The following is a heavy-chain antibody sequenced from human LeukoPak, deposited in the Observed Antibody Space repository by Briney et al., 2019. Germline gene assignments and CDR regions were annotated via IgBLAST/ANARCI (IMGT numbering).Heavy chain of an antibody. J-gene: IGHJ4*02. D-gene: IGHD3-22*01. CDR2: IYHSGNT. CDR1: DYYINNGYY. CDR3: ARSGYYDSSGYFDY. V-gene: IGHV4-38-2*01. Sequence: PSETLSLTCRVSDYYINNGYYWGWIRQPPGKGLEWIGSIYHSGNTYYNPSLKSRVTISVDTSKNQFSLKLSSVTPADTAMYYCARSGYYDSSGYFDYWGQGTLVTVSS.